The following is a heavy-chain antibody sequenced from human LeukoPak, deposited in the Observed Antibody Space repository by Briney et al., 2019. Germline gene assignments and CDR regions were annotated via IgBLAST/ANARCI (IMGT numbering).Heavy chain of an antibody. D-gene: IGHD4-23*01. CDR1: GYTFTSYY. V-gene: IGHV1-46*01. CDR2: INPSAGST. J-gene: IGHJ3*01. Sequence: ASVKVSCKASGYTFTSYYMHWVRQAPGQGLEWLGIINPSAGSTSYARKFQGRVTMTRDTSTSTVNMDLSSLRSEDTAVYYCARGYGGISDAFDFWGQGTLVTVSS. CDR3: ARGYGGISDAFDF.